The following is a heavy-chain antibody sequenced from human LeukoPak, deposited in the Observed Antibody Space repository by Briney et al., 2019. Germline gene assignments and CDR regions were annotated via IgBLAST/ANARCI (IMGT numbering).Heavy chain of an antibody. D-gene: IGHD3-22*01. V-gene: IGHV3-48*01. CDR3: AKGGADYYDSSGYVWDFNY. Sequence: GGSLRLSCAASGFTFSSYSMNWVRQAPGKGLEWISYISSNSSTIYYADSVKGRFTISRDNSKNTLYLQMNSLRAEDTAVYYCAKGGADYYDSSGYVWDFNYWGQGTLVTVSS. CDR2: ISSNSSTI. J-gene: IGHJ4*02. CDR1: GFTFSSYS.